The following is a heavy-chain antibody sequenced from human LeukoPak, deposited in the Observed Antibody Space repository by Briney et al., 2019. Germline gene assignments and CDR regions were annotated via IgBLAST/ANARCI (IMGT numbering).Heavy chain of an antibody. J-gene: IGHJ3*02. CDR2: INPNSGGT. D-gene: IGHD2-2*01. Sequence: ASVKVSCKASGYTFTGYYMHWVRQAPGQGLEWMGRINPNSGGTNYAQKFQGRVTMTRDTSISTAYMELSRLRSDDTAVYYCARDCSSTSCHHDAFGIWGQGTMVTVSS. V-gene: IGHV1-2*06. CDR3: ARDCSSTSCHHDAFGI. CDR1: GYTFTGYY.